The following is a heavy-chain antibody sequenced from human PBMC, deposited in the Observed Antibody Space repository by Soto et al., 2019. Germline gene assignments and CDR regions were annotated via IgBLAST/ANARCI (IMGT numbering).Heavy chain of an antibody. D-gene: IGHD3-10*01. V-gene: IGHV1-69*13. J-gene: IGHJ6*02. CDR2: IIPIFGAP. CDR3: ARGGRNSYGSGRSYTLPPFMEV. CDR1: GGTFSSYA. Sequence: SVNVSCKASGGTFSSYATSWVRQAPGQGLEWMGGIIPIFGAPTYAQNFQGRVTITADESTSTAYLELRSLRSEDTAVYYCARGGRNSYGSGRSYTLPPFMEVWGQGTTVTVSS.